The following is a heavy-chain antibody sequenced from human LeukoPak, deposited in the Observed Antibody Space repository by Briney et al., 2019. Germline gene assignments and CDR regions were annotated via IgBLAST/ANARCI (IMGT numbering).Heavy chain of an antibody. CDR2: ISYDGTDE. Sequence: GTSLRLSCAASGFTFSAYSIHWVRQAPGKGLECVAVISYDGTDEYYGDSVKGRFTISRDDSKNTVSLQMDSLRPEDTSIYYCARAPAMVRGVDVTWGWYPDLWGRGTLVTVSS. CDR1: GFTFSAYS. CDR3: ARAPAMVRGVDVTWGWYPDL. V-gene: IGHV3-30*04. D-gene: IGHD3-10*01. J-gene: IGHJ2*01.